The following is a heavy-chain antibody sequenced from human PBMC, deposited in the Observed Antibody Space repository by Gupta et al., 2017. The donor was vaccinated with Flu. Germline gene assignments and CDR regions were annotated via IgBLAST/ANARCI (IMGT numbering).Heavy chain of an antibody. J-gene: IGHJ5*02. CDR3: ARGRGRYSSGWYSNGNRASS. Sequence: GIRQPPGKGLEWIGEINHSGSTNYNPSLKSRVTISVDTSKNQFSLKLSSVTAADTAVYYCARGRGRYSSGWYSNGNRASSWGQGTLVPVSS. CDR2: INHSGST. D-gene: IGHD6-19*01. V-gene: IGHV4-34*01.